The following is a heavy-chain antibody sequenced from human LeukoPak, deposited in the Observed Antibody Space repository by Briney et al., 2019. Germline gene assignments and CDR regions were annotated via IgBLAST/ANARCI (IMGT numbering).Heavy chain of an antibody. CDR1: GYIFTSYW. CDR2: IYTGDSDT. CDR3: ARRSDYYDSSGYLYNWFDP. V-gene: IGHV5-51*01. Sequence: GESLKISCNGSGYIFTSYWIGWVRQMPGKGLEWMGIIYTGDSDTRYSPSFQGQVTISADKSISTAYLQWSSLKASDTAMYYCARRSDYYDSSGYLYNWFDPWGQGTLVTVSS. D-gene: IGHD3-22*01. J-gene: IGHJ5*02.